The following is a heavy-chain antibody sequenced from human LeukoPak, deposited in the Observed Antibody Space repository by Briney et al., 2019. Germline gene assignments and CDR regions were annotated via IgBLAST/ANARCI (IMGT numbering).Heavy chain of an antibody. CDR2: IYYSGST. Sequence: PSETLSLTCTVSGGSISSYYWSWIRQPPGKGLEWIGYIYYSGSTNYNPSLKSRVTISVDTSKNQFSLELSSVTAADTAVYYCARYLIGAAAGSNAFDIWGQGTMVTVSS. V-gene: IGHV4-59*01. D-gene: IGHD6-13*01. J-gene: IGHJ3*02. CDR3: ARYLIGAAAGSNAFDI. CDR1: GGSISSYY.